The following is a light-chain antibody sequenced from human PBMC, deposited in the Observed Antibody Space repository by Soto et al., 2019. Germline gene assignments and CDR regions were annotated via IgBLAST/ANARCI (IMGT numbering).Light chain of an antibody. CDR2: GAS. Sequence: EIVLTQSPGTLSLSPGERATLSCRASQSVSFSYLAWYQQKPGQAPRLLIYGASSRATGIPDRFSGSGSGTDFTLTISRLEPEDFAVYYCQPYGSSQSFDQGTKVEIK. J-gene: IGKJ1*01. V-gene: IGKV3-20*01. CDR1: QSVSFSY. CDR3: QPYGSSQS.